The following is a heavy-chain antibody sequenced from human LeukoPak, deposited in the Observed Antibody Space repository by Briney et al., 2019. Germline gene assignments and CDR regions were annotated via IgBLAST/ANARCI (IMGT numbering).Heavy chain of an antibody. CDR3: ARDRGYGDYVFWYFDL. D-gene: IGHD4-17*01. J-gene: IGHJ2*01. V-gene: IGHV4-59*10. Sequence: SETLSLTCAVYGGSFSSYYWSWIRQPAGKGLEWIGRIYTSGSTNHNPSLKSRVTMSVDTSKNQFSLKLSSVTAADTAVYYCARDRGYGDYVFWYFDLWGRGTLVTVSS. CDR1: GGSFSSYY. CDR2: IYTSGST.